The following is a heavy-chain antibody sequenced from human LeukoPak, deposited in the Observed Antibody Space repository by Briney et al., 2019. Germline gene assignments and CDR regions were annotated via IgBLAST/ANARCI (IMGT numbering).Heavy chain of an antibody. Sequence: PGGSLRLSCAASGFTFSSYWMNWVRQAPGKGLEWVSGISGAGRNTYYADSVKGRFTISRDNSKNTLYLQMNGLGAEDTAVYFCAKLKAIFGVVSPSDYWGQGTLVSVSS. J-gene: IGHJ4*02. V-gene: IGHV3-23*01. D-gene: IGHD3-3*01. CDR3: AKLKAIFGVVSPSDY. CDR2: ISGAGRNT. CDR1: GFTFSSYW.